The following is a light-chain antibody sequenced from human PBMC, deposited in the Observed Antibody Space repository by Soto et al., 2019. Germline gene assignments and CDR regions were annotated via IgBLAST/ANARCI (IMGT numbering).Light chain of an antibody. Sequence: DIVMTQSPLSLPVTPGESASISCRSSQSLLHSNGYNYLGWYLQKPGQSPQLLIYLGSDRASGVPDRFSGSGSGTDFTLKISRVEAEDVGVYYCMQALQTPLTFGGGTKVEIK. CDR2: LGS. CDR1: QSLLHSNGYNY. V-gene: IGKV2-28*01. CDR3: MQALQTPLT. J-gene: IGKJ4*01.